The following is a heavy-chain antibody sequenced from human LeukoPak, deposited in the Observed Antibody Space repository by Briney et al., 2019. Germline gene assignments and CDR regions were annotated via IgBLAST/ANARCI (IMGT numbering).Heavy chain of an antibody. CDR2: IDAGNGDT. D-gene: IGHD2-2*01. V-gene: IGHV1-3*01. Sequence: ASVKVSCKASGYAFSDYAMHRVRQAPGQRFEWMGWIDAGNGDTRYSQKFQGRVTITRDTSASTAYIELRSLRSEDTAMYYCARGSTSDWPLDHWGQETLVTISS. CDR1: GYAFSDYA. CDR3: ARGSTSDWPLDH. J-gene: IGHJ4*02.